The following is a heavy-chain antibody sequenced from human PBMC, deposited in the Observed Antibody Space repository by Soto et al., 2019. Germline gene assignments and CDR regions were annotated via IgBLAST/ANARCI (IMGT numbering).Heavy chain of an antibody. CDR2: IYPGDSDT. J-gene: IGHJ4*02. CDR3: ARTYNYYDSSGYPDY. CDR1: GYSFTSYW. V-gene: IGHV5-51*01. D-gene: IGHD3-22*01. Sequence: GESLKISCKGSGYSFTSYWSGWVRQMPGKGLEWMGIIYPGDSDTRYSPSFQGQVTISADKSISTAYLQWSSLKASDTAMYYCARTYNYYDSSGYPDYWGQGTLVTVSS.